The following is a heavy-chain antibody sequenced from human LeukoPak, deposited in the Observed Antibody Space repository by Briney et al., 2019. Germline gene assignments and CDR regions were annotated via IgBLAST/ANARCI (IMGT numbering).Heavy chain of an antibody. J-gene: IGHJ3*02. CDR2: FDPEDGET. CDR3: ATDESSSWRGGAFDI. CDR1: GYTLTELS. V-gene: IGHV1-24*01. D-gene: IGHD6-13*01. Sequence: ASVKVSCTVSGYTLTELSMHWVRQAPGKGLEWMGGFDPEDGETIYAQKFQGRVTMTEDTSTDTAYMELSSLRSEGTAVYYCATDESSSWRGGAFDIWGQGTMVTVSS.